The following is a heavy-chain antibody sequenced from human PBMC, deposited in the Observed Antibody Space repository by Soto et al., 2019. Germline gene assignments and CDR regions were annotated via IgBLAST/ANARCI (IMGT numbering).Heavy chain of an antibody. V-gene: IGHV4-59*01. D-gene: IGHD2-15*01. CDR3: ARGGRNCSGGTCYAPYYMDV. CDR2: VHYSGST. J-gene: IGHJ6*03. CDR1: GGSISSYY. Sequence: KASETLSLTCTVSGGSISSYYWSWIRQPPGKGLEWIGYVHYSGSTNYNPSLKSRVTISLDTSKNQFSLKLTSVTAADTAVYFCARGGRNCSGGTCYAPYYMDVWGKRTTVTVSS.